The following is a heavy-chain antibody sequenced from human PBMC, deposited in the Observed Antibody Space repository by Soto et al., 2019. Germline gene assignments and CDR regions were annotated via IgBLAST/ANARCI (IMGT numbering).Heavy chain of an antibody. J-gene: IGHJ3*02. D-gene: IGHD1-26*01. V-gene: IGHV3-30-3*01. Sequence: QVQLVESGGGVVQPGRSLRLSCAASGFTFSSYAMHWVRQAPGKGLEWVAVISYDGSNKYYADSVKGRFTISRDNSKNTVYLQMNSLRAEDTAVYYCARGGWELLGSDSFDIWGQGTMVTVSS. CDR1: GFTFSSYA. CDR3: ARGGWELLGSDSFDI. CDR2: ISYDGSNK.